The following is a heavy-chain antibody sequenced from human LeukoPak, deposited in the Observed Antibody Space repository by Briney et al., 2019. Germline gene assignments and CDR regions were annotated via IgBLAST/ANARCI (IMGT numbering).Heavy chain of an antibody. CDR2: ITGSSTWT. J-gene: IGHJ2*01. Sequence: LGGSLRLSCEASGFSFGTFGMTWVRQAPGKGLEWVSGITGSSTWTYYADSVRGRFTISRDNSKNSLHLQMNSPTADDTAIYYCARELVSLGTGYFDLWGRGTLVTVAS. CDR3: ARELVSLGTGYFDL. CDR1: GFSFGTFG. D-gene: IGHD3/OR15-3a*01. V-gene: IGHV3-23*01.